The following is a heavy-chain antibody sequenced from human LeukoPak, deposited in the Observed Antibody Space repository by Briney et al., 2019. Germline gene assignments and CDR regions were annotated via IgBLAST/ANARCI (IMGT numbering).Heavy chain of an antibody. J-gene: IGHJ4*02. CDR2: IYYSGYT. Sequence: SETLSLTCTVSGGSISSYYWSWIRQPPGKGLKWIGNIYYSGYTTYSPSLRSRVTISVDTSKNQFSLKLSSVTAADTAVYYCARDYYDSSGSHYFDYWGQGTLVTVSS. CDR1: GGSISSYY. V-gene: IGHV4-59*01. D-gene: IGHD3-22*01. CDR3: ARDYYDSSGSHYFDY.